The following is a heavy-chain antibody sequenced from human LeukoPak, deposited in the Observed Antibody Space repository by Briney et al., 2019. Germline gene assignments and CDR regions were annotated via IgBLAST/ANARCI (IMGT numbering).Heavy chain of an antibody. J-gene: IGHJ4*02. CDR2: ISGSGGST. D-gene: IGHD3-22*01. CDR3: ARGGHSSAFFDY. V-gene: IGHV3-23*01. CDR1: GFTFSIYA. Sequence: GGSLRLSCAASGFTFSIYAMSWVRRAPGKGLEWVSTISGSGGSTYYADSVRGRFTISRDNSKNTLYLQMNSVRAEDTAVYYCARGGHSSAFFDYWAREPWSPSPQ.